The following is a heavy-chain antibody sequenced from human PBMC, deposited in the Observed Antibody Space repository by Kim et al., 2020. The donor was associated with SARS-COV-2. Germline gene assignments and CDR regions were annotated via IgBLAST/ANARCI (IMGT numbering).Heavy chain of an antibody. CDR1: GYTFTGYY. CDR3: AAGYCSGCSCYYYFYY. J-gene: IGHJ4*02. Sequence: ASVKVSCKASGYTFTGYYMHWVRQAPGQGLEWMGRINPNSGGTNYAQKFQGRVTMTRDTSISTAYMELSRLRSDDTAVYYCAAGYCSGCSCYYYFYYWGQGTLVTVSS. V-gene: IGHV1-2*06. CDR2: INPNSGGT. D-gene: IGHD2-15*01.